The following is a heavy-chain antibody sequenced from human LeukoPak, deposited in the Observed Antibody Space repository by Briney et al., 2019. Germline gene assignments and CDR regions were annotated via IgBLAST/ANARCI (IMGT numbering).Heavy chain of an antibody. CDR1: GFTFDDYA. CDR2: IIWNSGST. J-gene: IGHJ4*02. CDR3: AKDIAAAAARFDY. Sequence: GGSLRLSCAASGFTFDDYAMHWVRQAPGKGLEWVSGIIWNSGSTVYADSVKGRFTISRDNAKNSLYLQTNSLRPEDTALYYCAKDIAAAAARFDYWGQGTLVTVSS. V-gene: IGHV3-9*01. D-gene: IGHD6-13*01.